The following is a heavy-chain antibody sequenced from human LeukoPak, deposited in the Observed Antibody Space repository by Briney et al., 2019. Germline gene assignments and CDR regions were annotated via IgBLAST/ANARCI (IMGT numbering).Heavy chain of an antibody. V-gene: IGHV4-31*03. D-gene: IGHD2-15*01. Sequence: SETLSLTCTVSGGSISSGGYYWSWIRQHPGKGLEWIGYIYYSGSTYYNPSLKSRVTISVDTSKNQFSLKLSSVTAADTAVYYCARGYEADAFDIWGQGTMVTVSS. CDR1: GGSISSGGYY. J-gene: IGHJ3*02. CDR2: IYYSGST. CDR3: ARGYEADAFDI.